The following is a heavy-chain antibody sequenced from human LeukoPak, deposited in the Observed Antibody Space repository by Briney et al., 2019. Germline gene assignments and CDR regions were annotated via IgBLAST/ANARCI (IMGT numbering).Heavy chain of an antibody. CDR2: ISYDGTNK. CDR3: ARGQGYESYYYMDV. V-gene: IGHV3-30*03. J-gene: IGHJ6*03. CDR1: EFTFSSYG. D-gene: IGHD2-2*01. Sequence: QTGGSLRLSCAASEFTFSSYGMHWVRQAPGKGLEWVAVISYDGTNKYYADSVKGRFTISRDNSNNTVYLQMNNLRPEDTAVFYCARGQGYESYYYMDVWGKGTTVSVSS.